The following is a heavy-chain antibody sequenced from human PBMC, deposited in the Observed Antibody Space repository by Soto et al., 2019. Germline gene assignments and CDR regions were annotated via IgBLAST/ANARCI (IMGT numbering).Heavy chain of an antibody. CDR1: GFTFGDYA. Sequence: GGSLRLSCTASGFTFGDYAMSWVRQAPGKGLEWVGFIRSKAYGGTTEYAASVKGRFTISRDDSKSIAYLQMNSLKTEDTAVYYCTRDLAGGRYSGYDRQDYFDYWGQGTLVTVSS. J-gene: IGHJ4*02. V-gene: IGHV3-49*04. D-gene: IGHD5-12*01. CDR3: TRDLAGGRYSGYDRQDYFDY. CDR2: IRSKAYGGTT.